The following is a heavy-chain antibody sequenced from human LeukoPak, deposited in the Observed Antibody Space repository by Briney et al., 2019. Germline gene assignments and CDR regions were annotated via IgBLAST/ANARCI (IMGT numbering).Heavy chain of an antibody. CDR1: GYTFAKSDY. V-gene: IGHV1-46*01. Sequence: ASVKVSCKASGYTFAKSDYIHWVRKAPGQGLKWMGIINPSDGTTFYAQKFQGRVTMTRDTSTNTAYMELSSLRSEDTAVFYCVRGPTHMDFDSWGQGSLVTVSS. CDR3: VRGPTHMDFDS. J-gene: IGHJ4*02. CDR2: INPSDGTT.